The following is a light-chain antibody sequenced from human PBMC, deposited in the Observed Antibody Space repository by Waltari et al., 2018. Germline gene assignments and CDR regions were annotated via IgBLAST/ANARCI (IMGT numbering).Light chain of an antibody. Sequence: QSALTQPASVSGSPGQSITISCTGTNSDVGGYNYVSWFQQHPGTAPRLMIFGVSDRPSGVSNRFSGSKSGNAASLTISRLQAEDEAHYYCASYTSSYTWVFGGGTKLTVL. V-gene: IGLV2-14*03. CDR1: NSDVGGYNY. CDR2: GVS. CDR3: ASYTSSYTWV. J-gene: IGLJ3*02.